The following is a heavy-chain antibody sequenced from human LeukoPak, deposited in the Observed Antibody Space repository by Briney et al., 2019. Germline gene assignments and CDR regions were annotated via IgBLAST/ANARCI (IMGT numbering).Heavy chain of an antibody. V-gene: IGHV1-69*01. CDR1: GGTFSSYA. D-gene: IGHD3-3*01. J-gene: IGHJ4*02. CDR3: ARGFPGNYDFWSGYPFDY. CDR2: IIPIFGTA. Sequence: ASVKVSCKASGGTFSSYAISWVRQAPGQGFEWMGGIIPIFGTANYAQKFQGRVTITADESTSTAYMELSSLRSEDTAVYYCARGFPGNYDFWSGYPFDYWGQGTLVTVSS.